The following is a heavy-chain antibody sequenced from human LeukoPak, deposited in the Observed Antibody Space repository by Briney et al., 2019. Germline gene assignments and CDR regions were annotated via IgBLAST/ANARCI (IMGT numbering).Heavy chain of an antibody. CDR2: LSGSGNDA. Sequence: PGGSLRLSCAASGFTFSSYSMNWVRQAPGKGLEWVSTLSGSGNDAFYAGSVRGRFTTSRDNSKNTLYLQMSSLGAEDTAIYYCAKDLPNFFDFWGQGTLVTVSS. CDR3: AKDLPNFFDF. V-gene: IGHV3-23*01. CDR1: GFTFSSYS. J-gene: IGHJ4*02.